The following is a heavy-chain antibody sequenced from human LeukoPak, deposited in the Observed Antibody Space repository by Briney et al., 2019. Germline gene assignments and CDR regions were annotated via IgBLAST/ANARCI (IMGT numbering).Heavy chain of an antibody. V-gene: IGHV4-59*01. CDR1: GGSIRSYY. CDR3: ARGGGSTDYYDSSGYF. CDR2: IYYSGST. D-gene: IGHD3-22*01. Sequence: SETLSLTCTVSGGSIRSYYWSWIRQPPGKGLEWIGYIYYSGSTNYNPSLKSRVTISVDTSKNQFTLKLSSVTAADTAVYYCARGGGSTDYYDSSGYFWGQGTLVTVSS. J-gene: IGHJ4*02.